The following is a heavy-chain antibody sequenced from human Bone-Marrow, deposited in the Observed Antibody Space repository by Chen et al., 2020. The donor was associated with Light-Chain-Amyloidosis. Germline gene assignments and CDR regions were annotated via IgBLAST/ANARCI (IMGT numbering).Heavy chain of an antibody. CDR3: ARRRDGYNFDY. V-gene: IGHV5-51*01. Sequence: EVQLEQSGPEVKKPGESLKISCKGSGYTFPNYWIGWVRQMPGKGLEGMGVIYPDYSDARYRPSFERQVTIPADKSITTAYLQWRSLKASDTAMYYCARRRDGYNFDYWGQGTLVTVSS. CDR1: GYTFPNYW. D-gene: IGHD5-12*01. CDR2: IYPDYSDA. J-gene: IGHJ4*02.